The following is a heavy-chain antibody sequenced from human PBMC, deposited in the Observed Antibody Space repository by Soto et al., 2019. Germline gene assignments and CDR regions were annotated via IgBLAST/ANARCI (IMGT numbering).Heavy chain of an antibody. CDR1: GGSISSGGYY. J-gene: IGHJ4*01. CDR2: IYYSGST. CDR3: ARAAGPYSSSWYDY. D-gene: IGHD6-13*01. V-gene: IGHV4-31*03. Sequence: QVQLQESGPGLVKPSQTLSLTCTVSGGSISSGGYYWSCIRQHPGKGLEWIGYIYYSGSTYYHPSLKSRFTISVDTSKNQFSLTRSSVTAADTAVYYCARAAGPYSSSWYDYWGHGTLVTVAS.